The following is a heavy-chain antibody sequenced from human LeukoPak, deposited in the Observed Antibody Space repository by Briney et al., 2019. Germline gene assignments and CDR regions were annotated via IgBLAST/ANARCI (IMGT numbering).Heavy chain of an antibody. V-gene: IGHV1-69*13. D-gene: IGHD3-9*01. CDR3: ARAAKPYDILTGYPDFRPEEYYYYYMDV. CDR2: IIPIFGTA. Sequence: SVKVSCKASGGTFSSYAISWVRQAPGRGLEWMGGIIPIFGTANYAQKFQGRVTITADESTSTAYMELSSLRSEDTAVYYCARAAKPYDILTGYPDFRPEEYYYYYMDVWGKGTTVTISS. J-gene: IGHJ6*03. CDR1: GGTFSSYA.